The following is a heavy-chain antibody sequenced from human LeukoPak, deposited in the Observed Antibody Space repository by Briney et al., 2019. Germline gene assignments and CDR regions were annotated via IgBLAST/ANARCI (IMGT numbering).Heavy chain of an antibody. D-gene: IGHD3-16*01. CDR3: SREIGPSSPFGH. CDR2: ISLSGYT. Sequence: SGTLSLTCGVSGGSITTTNYWSWVRQSPGRGLEWIGEISLSGYTGFNPSLRGRVTMSLDESKNHLSLTLTSVTAADTAIYYCSREIGPSSPFGHWGQGILVTVTT. J-gene: IGHJ4*02. V-gene: IGHV4-4*02. CDR1: GGSITTTNY.